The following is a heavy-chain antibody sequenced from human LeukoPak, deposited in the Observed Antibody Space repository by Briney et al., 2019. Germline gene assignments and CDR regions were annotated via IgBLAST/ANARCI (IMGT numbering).Heavy chain of an antibody. CDR1: GFTFSSYW. CDR3: VASIISPSNY. Sequence: PGGSLRLSCAASGFTFSSYWMSWVRQAPGKGLEWVANIKQHGSEKYYVDSVKGRFTISRDASKNSLRLQMNSLKTEDTAIYYCVASIISPSNYWGLGTLVTVSS. V-gene: IGHV3-7*03. J-gene: IGHJ4*02. D-gene: IGHD3-10*01. CDR2: IKQHGSEK.